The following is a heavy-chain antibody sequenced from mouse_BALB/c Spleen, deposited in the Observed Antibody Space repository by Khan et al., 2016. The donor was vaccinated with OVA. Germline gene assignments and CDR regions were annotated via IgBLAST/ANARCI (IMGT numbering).Heavy chain of an antibody. J-gene: IGHJ3*01. D-gene: IGHD2-1*01. CDR3: ARGYFGNYEFAY. CDR1: GYTFTSYW. Sequence: QVQLQQPGAELVKPGASVKLSCKTSGYTFTSYWIQWVKQRPGQGLGWIGQIFPGTDTTYYNENFKGKATLTVDTSSNTAYMQFSSLTSEDSAVYVCARGYFGNYEFAYWGQGTLVTVSP. V-gene: IGHV1S132*01. CDR2: IFPGTDTT.